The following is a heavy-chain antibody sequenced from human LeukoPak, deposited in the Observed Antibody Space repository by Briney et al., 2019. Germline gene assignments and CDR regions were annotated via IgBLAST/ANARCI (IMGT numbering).Heavy chain of an antibody. Sequence: SETLSLTCTVSGYSISSGYYWGWIRQPPGKGLEWIGYIYYSGSTYYNPSLKSRVTISVDTSKNQFSLKLNSVTAADTAVYYCARETWYDTRYFDYWGQGTLVTVSS. CDR3: ARETWYDTRYFDY. D-gene: IGHD3-22*01. CDR2: IYYSGST. J-gene: IGHJ4*02. CDR1: GYSISSGYY. V-gene: IGHV4-38-2*02.